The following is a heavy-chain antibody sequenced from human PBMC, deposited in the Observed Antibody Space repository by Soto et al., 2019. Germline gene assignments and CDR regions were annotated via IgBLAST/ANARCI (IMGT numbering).Heavy chain of an antibody. V-gene: IGHV4-34*01. CDR1: GGSFSGYY. J-gene: IGHJ6*02. CDR3: ARAGPPIAAAGKLYGMDV. Sequence: QVQLQQWGAGLLKPSETLSLTCAVYGGSFSGYYWSWIRQPPGKGLEWIGEINHSGSTNYNPSLKSRVTISVDTSKNQFSLKLSSVTAADTAVYYCARAGPPIAAAGKLYGMDVWGQGTTVTVSS. CDR2: INHSGST. D-gene: IGHD6-13*01.